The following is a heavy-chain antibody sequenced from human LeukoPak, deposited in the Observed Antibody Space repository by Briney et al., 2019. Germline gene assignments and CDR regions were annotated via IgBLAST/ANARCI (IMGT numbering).Heavy chain of an antibody. J-gene: IGHJ4*02. V-gene: IGHV1-2*02. CDR3: ARFTDYGGLFDY. CDR1: GYTFTGYY. D-gene: IGHD4-23*01. CDR2: INPNSGGT. Sequence: ASVKVSCKASGYTFTGYYMHWVRQAPGQGLEWMGWINPNSGGTNYAQKFQGRVTMTRDTSISTAYMELSRLRSDDSAVYYCARFTDYGGLFDYWGQGTLVTVSS.